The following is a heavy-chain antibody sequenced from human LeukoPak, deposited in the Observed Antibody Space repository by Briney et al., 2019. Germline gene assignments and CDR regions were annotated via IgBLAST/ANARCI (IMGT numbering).Heavy chain of an antibody. CDR2: IYYSGST. V-gene: IGHV4-59*01. CDR3: ASTYYYDSSGYYKAQFDY. J-gene: IGHJ4*02. CDR1: GGSISSYY. D-gene: IGHD3-22*01. Sequence: SETLSLTCTVSGGSISSYYWSWIRQPPGKGLEGIGYIYYSGSTNYNPSLTSRVTISVDTSKNQFSLKLSSVTAADTAVYYCASTYYYDSSGYYKAQFDYWGQGTLVTVSS.